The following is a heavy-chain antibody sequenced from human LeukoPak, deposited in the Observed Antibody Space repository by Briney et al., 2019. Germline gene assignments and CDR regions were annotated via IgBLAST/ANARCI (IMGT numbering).Heavy chain of an antibody. J-gene: IGHJ4*02. CDR3: ARDYPADH. Sequence: GGSLRLSCAASGFTFSRFPMHWVRQAPGKGLEWVALISPDGSDKKYADSVKGRFTMSRDNSMNTLYLQMHSLRVEDTAVYYCARDYPADHWGQGTLVTVSS. CDR2: ISPDGSDK. CDR1: GFTFSRFP. V-gene: IGHV3-30-3*01.